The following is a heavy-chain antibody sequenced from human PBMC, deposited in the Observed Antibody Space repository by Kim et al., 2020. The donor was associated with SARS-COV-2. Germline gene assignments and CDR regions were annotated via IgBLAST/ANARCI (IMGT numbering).Heavy chain of an antibody. Sequence: SETLSLTCAVSGGSISSSNWWSWVRQPPGKGLEWIGEIYHSGSTNYNPSLKSRVTISVDKSKNQFSLKLSSVTAADTAVYYCARDKGKRITMVRGESDYYYYGMDVWGQGTTVTVSS. D-gene: IGHD3-10*01. CDR3: ARDKGKRITMVRGESDYYYYGMDV. V-gene: IGHV4-4*02. CDR1: GGSISSSNW. J-gene: IGHJ6*02. CDR2: IYHSGST.